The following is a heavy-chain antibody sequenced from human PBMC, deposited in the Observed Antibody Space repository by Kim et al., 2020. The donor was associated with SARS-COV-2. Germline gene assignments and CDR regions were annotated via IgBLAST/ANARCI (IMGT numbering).Heavy chain of an antibody. J-gene: IGHJ4*02. D-gene: IGHD5-18*01. Sequence: YAQKFQGRVTMTRDTSSSTDYMERSRRRSDDTAVYYCARGWGGYSYGFDYWGQGTLVTVSS. V-gene: IGHV1-2*02. CDR3: ARGWGGYSYGFDY.